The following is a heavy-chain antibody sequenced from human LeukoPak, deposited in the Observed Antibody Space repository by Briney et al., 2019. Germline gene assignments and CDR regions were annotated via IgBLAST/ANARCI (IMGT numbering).Heavy chain of an antibody. J-gene: IGHJ4*02. CDR2: ISYDGSNK. CDR1: GFTFSSYA. Sequence: GGSLRLSCAASGFTFSSYAMHWVRQAPGKGLEWVAVISYDGSNKYYADSVKGRFTISRDNSKNTLYLQMNSLRAEDTAVYYCARDGAPAEGYAFPDYWGQGTLVTVSS. CDR3: ARDGAPAEGYAFPDY. V-gene: IGHV3-30*04. D-gene: IGHD2-2*01.